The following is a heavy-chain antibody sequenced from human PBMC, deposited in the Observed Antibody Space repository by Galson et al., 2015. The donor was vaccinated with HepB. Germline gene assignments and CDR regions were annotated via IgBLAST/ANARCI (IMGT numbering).Heavy chain of an antibody. V-gene: IGHV1-3*04. J-gene: IGHJ4*02. D-gene: IGHD5-24*01. CDR2: VNTDNGNT. CDR1: GGTFSSYA. CDR3: ARGGQWPQFYFYDY. Sequence: SVKVSCKASGGTFSSYAISWVRQAPGQGLEWMGWVNTDNGNTKYSQKFQDRLTLTRDTSATTAYMELSSLEFEDTAVYYCARGGQWPQFYFYDYWGRGTLVTVSS.